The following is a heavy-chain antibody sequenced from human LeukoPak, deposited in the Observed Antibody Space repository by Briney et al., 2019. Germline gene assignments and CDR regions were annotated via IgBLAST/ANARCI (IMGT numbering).Heavy chain of an antibody. Sequence: GGSLRLSCAASGLTFSDYYMSWIRQAPGKGLEWVSFISRTFTIYYVESVKGRFTISRDNAKNSLHLQMNSLRAEDTAVYYCAREGCSSTSCLLIYYYGMDVWGQGTTVTVSS. CDR1: GLTFSDYY. D-gene: IGHD2-2*01. CDR2: ISRTFTI. J-gene: IGHJ6*02. CDR3: AREGCSSTSCLLIYYYGMDV. V-gene: IGHV3-69-1*01.